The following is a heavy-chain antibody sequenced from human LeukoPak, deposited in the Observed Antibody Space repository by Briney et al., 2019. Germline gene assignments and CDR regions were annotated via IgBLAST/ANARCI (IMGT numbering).Heavy chain of an antibody. J-gene: IGHJ3*02. CDR3: ATGLGYRVRVTDPDAFDI. V-gene: IGHV1-24*01. CDR1: GYTLTELS. Sequence: ASVKVSCKVSGYTLTELSMHWVRQAPGKGLEWMGGFDPEDGETIYAQKFQGRVTMTEDTSTDTAYMELSSLRSEDTAEYYCATGLGYRVRVTDPDAFDIWGQGTMVTVSS. CDR2: FDPEDGET. D-gene: IGHD5-24*01.